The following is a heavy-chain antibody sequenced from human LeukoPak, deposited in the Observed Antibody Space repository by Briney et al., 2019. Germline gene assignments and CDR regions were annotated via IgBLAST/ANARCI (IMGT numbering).Heavy chain of an antibody. CDR3: ARGKGGSSWIDP. Sequence: PGGSLRLSCAASGFTFNSFNMNWIRQAPGKGLEWVSAISGSSSYMYYADSVKGRFTISRDNAKNSLYLQMNSLTVEDTAVYYCARGKGGSSWIDPWGQGTLDTVSS. J-gene: IGHJ5*02. CDR2: ISGSSSYM. D-gene: IGHD5-24*01. CDR1: GFTFNSFN. V-gene: IGHV3-21*01.